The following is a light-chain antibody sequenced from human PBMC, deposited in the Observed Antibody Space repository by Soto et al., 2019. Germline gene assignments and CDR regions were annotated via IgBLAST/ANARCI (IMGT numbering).Light chain of an antibody. Sequence: GDTVTISRRTSQGFGSPLAWYQQTPGKPPRLLIYDGSTLQSGVQTRFSGSGPETNFTLTISSLQPEDFATYYCKLYYDYPHTLGTGTKVDIK. J-gene: IGKJ3*01. CDR3: KLYYDYPHT. CDR1: QGFGSP. V-gene: IGKV1D-13*01. CDR2: DGS.